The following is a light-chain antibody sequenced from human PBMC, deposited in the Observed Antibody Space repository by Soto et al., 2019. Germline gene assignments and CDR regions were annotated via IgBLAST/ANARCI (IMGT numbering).Light chain of an antibody. V-gene: IGKV3-20*01. CDR2: GAS. CDR3: QQYSSSPPT. J-gene: IGKJ4*01. Sequence: EIVLTQSPGTLSLSPGDRATLSCRASQSVSRSYLGWYQQKPGQAPRLLIYGASSRATGIPDRFSGSGSGTDFTLTISRLEPEDFVLYYCQQYSSSPPTFGAGTKVDTK. CDR1: QSVSRSY.